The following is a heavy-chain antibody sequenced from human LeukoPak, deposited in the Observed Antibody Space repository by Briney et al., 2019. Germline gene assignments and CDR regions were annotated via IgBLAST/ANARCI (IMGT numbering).Heavy chain of an antibody. V-gene: IGHV4-39*07. CDR1: GGSISSSSYY. D-gene: IGHD1-1*01. J-gene: IGHJ5*02. CDR2: VYYSGIT. Sequence: SETLSLTCTVSGGSISSSSYYWGWIRQPPGKGLQWIGSVYYSGITYYNPSLKSRVTISVDTSKKQFSLRLNSVTAADTALYYCARVEATTGPRVHDWFDPWGQGTLVTVSS. CDR3: ARVEATTGPRVHDWFDP.